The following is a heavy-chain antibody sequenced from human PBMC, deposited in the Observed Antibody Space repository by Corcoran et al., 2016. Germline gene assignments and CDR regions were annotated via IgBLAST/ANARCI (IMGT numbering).Heavy chain of an antibody. CDR3: ARDGSGSSSWDSGRY. CDR2: VNPSDGST. Sequence: QLQLVQSGAEGKKPGASVKVSCKASGDTFTSYYMHWLRQAPGQGLEWMGIVNPSDGSTSYAQKFQGRVTMTWDTSTSTLDMELSSLGSEDTAVYYCARDGSGSSSWDSGRYWGQGTLVTVSS. CDR1: GDTFTSYY. J-gene: IGHJ4*02. D-gene: IGHD6-13*01. V-gene: IGHV1-46*01.